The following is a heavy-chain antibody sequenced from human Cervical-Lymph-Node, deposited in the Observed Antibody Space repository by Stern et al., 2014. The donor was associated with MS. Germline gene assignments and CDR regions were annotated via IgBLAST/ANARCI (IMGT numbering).Heavy chain of an antibody. J-gene: IGHJ4*02. CDR1: GYTFTNYA. CDR2: INTYTGNA. CDR3: VRPDISSALKW. V-gene: IGHV7-4-1*01. D-gene: IGHD3-3*01. Sequence: QVQLVESGSELKEPGASVKVSCKTSGYTFTNYAVNWVRQAPGQGLEWMGWINTYTGNATYAQGFAGRFVFSLDTSVSSAYLQIGSLKAEDTAIYYCVRPDISSALKWWGQGTLVTVSS.